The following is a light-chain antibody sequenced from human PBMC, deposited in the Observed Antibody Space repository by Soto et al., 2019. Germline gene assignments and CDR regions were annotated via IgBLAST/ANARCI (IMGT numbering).Light chain of an antibody. CDR3: QQYAASPRT. CDR2: GAS. Sequence: EIVLTQSPGTLSLSPRERATLSCRASQSVSNNYLAWYQHRPGQAPRLLIYGASTRAPGIPDRFSGSGSGADFTHTISRLEPEDFAVYYCQQYAASPRTFGQGTQV. CDR1: QSVSNNY. V-gene: IGKV3-20*01. J-gene: IGKJ1*01.